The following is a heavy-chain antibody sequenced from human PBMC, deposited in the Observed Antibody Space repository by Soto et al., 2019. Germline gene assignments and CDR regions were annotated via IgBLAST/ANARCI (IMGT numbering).Heavy chain of an antibody. J-gene: IGHJ4*02. Sequence: GGSLRLSCAASGFTFSSYAMHWVRQAPGKGLERVALISYDGSDKDYADSVKGRFTISRDNSRNTLFLQMNSLRAEDTAVYYCARDYYKYYDSSGYYRSPAYWGQGTLVTVSS. D-gene: IGHD3-22*01. CDR1: GFTFSSYA. CDR2: ISYDGSDK. V-gene: IGHV3-30-3*01. CDR3: ARDYYKYYDSSGYYRSPAY.